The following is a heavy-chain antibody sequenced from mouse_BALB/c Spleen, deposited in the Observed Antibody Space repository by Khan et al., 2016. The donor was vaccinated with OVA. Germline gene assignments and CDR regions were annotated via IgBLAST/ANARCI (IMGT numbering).Heavy chain of an antibody. Sequence: EVELVESGGDLVKTGGSLKLSCAASGYTFSTYGMSWVRQTPDKRLEWVATINTGSHYTNYIDNLKGRFTFSRDNSESTAYLQMTSLKSEDSAMYYCARLAYYYNSEVFAYWGQGTLVTVSA. J-gene: IGHJ3*01. D-gene: IGHD1-1*02. CDR2: INTGSHYT. CDR3: ARLAYYYNSEVFAY. V-gene: IGHV5-6*01. CDR1: GYTFSTYG.